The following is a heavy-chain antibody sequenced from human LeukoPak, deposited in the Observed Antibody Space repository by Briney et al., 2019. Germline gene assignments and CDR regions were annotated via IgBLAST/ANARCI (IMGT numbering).Heavy chain of an antibody. Sequence: GGSLRLSCAASGFTFSDYYMSWVRQAPGKGLEWVSAISGSGGSTYYADSVKGRFTISRDNAKNSLYLQMNSLRAEDTAVYYCARDGGGYCSSTSCLDAFDIWGQGTMVTVSS. CDR2: ISGSGGST. CDR1: GFTFSDYY. CDR3: ARDGGGYCSSTSCLDAFDI. D-gene: IGHD2-2*01. V-gene: IGHV3-23*01. J-gene: IGHJ3*02.